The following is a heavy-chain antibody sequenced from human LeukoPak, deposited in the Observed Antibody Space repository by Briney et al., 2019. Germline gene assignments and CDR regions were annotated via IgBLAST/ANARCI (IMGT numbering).Heavy chain of an antibody. J-gene: IGHJ4*02. CDR2: IIPIFGTA. CDR1: GGTFSSYA. CDR3: ARDHTYYYDSSGYS. V-gene: IGHV1-69*13. D-gene: IGHD3-22*01. Sequence: SVKVSCKASGGTFSSYAISWVRQAPGQGLEWMGGIIPIFGTANYAQKFQGRVTITADESTSTAYMELSSLRSEDTAVYYCARDHTYYYDSSGYSWGQGTLVTVSS.